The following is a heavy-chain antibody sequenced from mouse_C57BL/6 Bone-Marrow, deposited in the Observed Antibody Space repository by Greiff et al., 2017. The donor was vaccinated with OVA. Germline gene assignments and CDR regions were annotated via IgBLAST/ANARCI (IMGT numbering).Heavy chain of an antibody. CDR3: ARGGLRRTVDY. CDR2: INPYNGGT. Sequence: EVQLQQSGPVLVKPGASVKMSCKASGYTFTDYYMNWVKQSHGKSLEWIGVINPYNGGTSYNQKFKGKATLTVDKSSSTAYMELNSLTSEDSAAYYCARGGLRRTVDYWGQGTTLTVSS. J-gene: IGHJ2*01. CDR1: GYTFTDYY. D-gene: IGHD2-2*01. V-gene: IGHV1-19*01.